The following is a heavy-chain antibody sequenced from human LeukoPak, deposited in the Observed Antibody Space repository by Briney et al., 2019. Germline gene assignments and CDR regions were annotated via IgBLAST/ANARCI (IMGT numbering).Heavy chain of an antibody. CDR3: ARAFQSLGGLSLPDY. Sequence: GASAKVSCKASGYSFTNYAMNWVRQAHGQGLEWMGSIHPSTGNPTYAQGFTGRFVFSLDTSVSTTYLQISSLKAEDTAVYFCARAFQSLGGLSLPDYWGQGTLLTVSS. J-gene: IGHJ4*02. CDR2: IHPSTGNP. CDR1: GYSFTNYA. D-gene: IGHD3-16*02. V-gene: IGHV7-4-1*02.